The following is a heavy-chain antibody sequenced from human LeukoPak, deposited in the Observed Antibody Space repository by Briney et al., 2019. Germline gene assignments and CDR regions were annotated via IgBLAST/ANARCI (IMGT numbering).Heavy chain of an antibody. V-gene: IGHV1-69*04. J-gene: IGHJ4*02. CDR1: GGTFSSYA. Sequence: SVKVSCKASGGTFSSYAISWVRQASGQGLEWMGRIIPIFGIANYAQKFQGRVTITADKSTSTAYMELSSLRSEDTAVYYCARDGTRLDCSGGSCEYYFDYWGQGTLVTVSS. CDR2: IIPIFGIA. CDR3: ARDGTRLDCSGGSCEYYFDY. D-gene: IGHD2-15*01.